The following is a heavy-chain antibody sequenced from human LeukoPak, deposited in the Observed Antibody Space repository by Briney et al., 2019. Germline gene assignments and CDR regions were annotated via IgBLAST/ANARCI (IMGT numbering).Heavy chain of an antibody. V-gene: IGHV3-23*01. D-gene: IGHD3-22*01. CDR2: ISGSGGST. J-gene: IGHJ4*02. CDR3: AKGLGSSGYYYSPFDS. CDR1: GFTFSSYA. Sequence: GGSLRLSCAASGFTFSSYAMSWVRQAPGKGLEWVSGISGSGGSTYYADSVKGRFTISRDNSKNTLYLQMNSLRAEDTAVYYCAKGLGSSGYYYSPFDSWGQGTLVTASS.